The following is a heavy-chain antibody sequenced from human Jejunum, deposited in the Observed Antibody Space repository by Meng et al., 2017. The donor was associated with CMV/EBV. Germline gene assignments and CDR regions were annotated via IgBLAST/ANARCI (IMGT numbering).Heavy chain of an antibody. CDR1: GVSISRYY. CDR3: ARLYGSSSDSPFDP. V-gene: IGHV4-59*01. CDR2: ISHSGGT. J-gene: IGHJ5*02. Sequence: SGVSISRYYWTWIRQSPGRGLEWIECISHSGGTSRNPSLKSRVTMSADTSKSQLSLTLTSVTAADTAVHYCARLYGSSSDSPFDPWGQGTLVTVSS. D-gene: IGHD6-6*01.